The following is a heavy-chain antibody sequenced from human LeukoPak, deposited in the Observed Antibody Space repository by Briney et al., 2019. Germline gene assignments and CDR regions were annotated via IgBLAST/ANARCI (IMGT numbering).Heavy chain of an antibody. Sequence: PSETLSLTCAVSGGSISSSNWWSWVRQPPGKGLEWIGEIYHSGSTNYNPSLKSRVTISVDKSKNQFSLKLSSVTAADTAVYYCARDRQISSRKQQLVRRKGNWFDPWGQGTLVTVSS. CDR2: IYHSGST. CDR1: GGSISSSNW. J-gene: IGHJ5*02. V-gene: IGHV4-4*02. D-gene: IGHD6-13*01. CDR3: ARDRQISSRKQQLVRRKGNWFDP.